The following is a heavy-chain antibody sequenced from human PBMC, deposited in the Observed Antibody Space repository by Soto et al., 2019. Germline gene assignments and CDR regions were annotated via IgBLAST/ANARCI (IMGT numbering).Heavy chain of an antibody. CDR2: ISLSGTTI. Sequence: PGGSLRLSCAASGFTFSDYEMNWVRQAPGKGLEWVSYISLSGTTIHYADPVKGRFTISRDDAKNSLYLQMNSLRAEDTAVYYCARDPSIAARLGWFDPWGQGTLVTVSS. V-gene: IGHV3-48*03. CDR1: GFTFSDYE. D-gene: IGHD6-6*01. J-gene: IGHJ5*02. CDR3: ARDPSIAARLGWFDP.